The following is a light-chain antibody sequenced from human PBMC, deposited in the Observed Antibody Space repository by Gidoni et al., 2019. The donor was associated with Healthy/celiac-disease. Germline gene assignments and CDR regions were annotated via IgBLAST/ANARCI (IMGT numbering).Light chain of an antibody. Sequence: DIQLTQSPSSLSASVGDRVTSTCRASQSIGSYLTRYQQKPGKAPKLLIYAASSLQSGVPSRVSGRGSGTDFTINISSLQPEEFATYYCQQSYSTPQTCGQGTKVESK. CDR1: QSIGSY. CDR3: QQSYSTPQT. CDR2: AAS. J-gene: IGKJ1*01. V-gene: IGKV1-39*01.